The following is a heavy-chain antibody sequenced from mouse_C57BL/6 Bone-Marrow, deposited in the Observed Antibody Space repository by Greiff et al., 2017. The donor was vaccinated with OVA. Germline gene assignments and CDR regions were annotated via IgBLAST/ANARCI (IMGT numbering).Heavy chain of an antibody. CDR3: ARDYGSSYGAMDY. CDR2: INPNNGGT. D-gene: IGHD1-1*01. Sequence: VQLQQSGPELVKPGASVKISCKASGYTFTDYYMNWVKQSHGKSLEWIGDINPNNGGTSYNQKFKGKATLTVDKSSSTAYMELRSLTSEDSAVYDCARDYGSSYGAMDYWGQGTSVTVSS. CDR1: GYTFTDYY. V-gene: IGHV1-26*01. J-gene: IGHJ4*01.